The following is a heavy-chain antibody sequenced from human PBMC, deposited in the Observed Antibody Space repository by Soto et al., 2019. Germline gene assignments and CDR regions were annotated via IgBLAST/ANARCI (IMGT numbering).Heavy chain of an antibody. V-gene: IGHV6-1*01. D-gene: IGHD6-13*01. J-gene: IGHJ6*02. CDR3: ARDQRASSSSYYYYGMDV. Sequence: SQTRSLTCAISGDSVSSNSAAWNWIRQSPSRGLEWLGRTYYRSKWYNDYAVSVKSRITINPDTSKNQFSLQLNSATAEDTAVYYCARDQRASSSSYYYYGMDVWGQGTTFTVSS. CDR1: GDSVSSNSAA. CDR2: TYYRSKWYN.